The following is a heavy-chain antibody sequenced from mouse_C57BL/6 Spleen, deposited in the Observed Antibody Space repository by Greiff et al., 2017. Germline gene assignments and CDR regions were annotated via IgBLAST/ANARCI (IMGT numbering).Heavy chain of an antibody. CDR1: GFTFSSYT. CDR2: ISGGGGNT. J-gene: IGHJ2*01. D-gene: IGHD2-2*01. Sequence: EVKLVESGGGLVKPGGSLKLSCAASGFTFSSYTMSWVRQTPEKRLEWVATISGGGGNTYYPDSVKGRFTISRDNAKNTLYLQMSSLRSEDTALYYCARQERGYNNFDYWGQGTTLTVSS. V-gene: IGHV5-9*01. CDR3: ARQERGYNNFDY.